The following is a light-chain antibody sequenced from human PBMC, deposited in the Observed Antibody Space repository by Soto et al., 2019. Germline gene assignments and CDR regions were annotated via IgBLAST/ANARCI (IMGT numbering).Light chain of an antibody. J-gene: IGKJ5*01. CDR3: KQYNNWPPT. CDR1: HSVSSD. CDR2: GAS. V-gene: IGKV3-15*01. Sequence: EIVMTQSPATLSVSPGERATLSCRASHSVSSDLAWYQQKLGQAPRLLIYGASTRAIGIPARFSGSGSGTEFTLTIRSLQSEDFAVYYCKQYNNWPPTFGQGTRLEIK.